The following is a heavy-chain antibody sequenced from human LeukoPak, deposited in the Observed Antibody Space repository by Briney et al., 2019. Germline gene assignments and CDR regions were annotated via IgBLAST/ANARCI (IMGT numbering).Heavy chain of an antibody. CDR2: IYYSGST. CDR1: GGSISSGGYY. Sequence: SETLPLTCTVSGGSISSGGYYWSWIRQHPGKGLEWIGYIYYSGSTYYNPSLKSRVTISVDTSKNQFSLKLSSVTAADTAVYYCARQTTVTTSFDYWGQGTLVTVSS. V-gene: IGHV4-31*03. CDR3: ARQTTVTTSFDY. J-gene: IGHJ4*02. D-gene: IGHD4-11*01.